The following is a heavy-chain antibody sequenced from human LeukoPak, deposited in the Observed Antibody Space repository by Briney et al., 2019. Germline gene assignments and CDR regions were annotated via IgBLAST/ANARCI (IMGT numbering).Heavy chain of an antibody. CDR1: GYTFRGNY. CDR3: ARDPSSVTLYFDY. J-gene: IGHJ4*02. CDR2: IDANNGDT. V-gene: IGHV1-2*02. D-gene: IGHD4-11*01. Sequence: ASVKISCKASGYTFRGNYIHWLRQAPGQGLEWMGWIDANNGDTKSAQKFQGRVTMSRDTSISTAYMDLSSLSPDDAAVYYCARDPSSVTLYFDYWGQGTLVTVSP.